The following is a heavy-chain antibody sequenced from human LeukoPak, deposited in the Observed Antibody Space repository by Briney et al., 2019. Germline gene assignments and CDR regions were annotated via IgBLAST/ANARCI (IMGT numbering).Heavy chain of an antibody. CDR2: INPYSGDT. J-gene: IGHJ4*02. Sequence: GASVKVSCKASGYTFTYYYMHWVRQAPGQGLEWMGWINPYSGDTNYAQKFQGRVTMTRDTSITTAYMDLSRLKSDDTAVYYCAIASVENTLRIDDYWGQGTLVTVSS. V-gene: IGHV1-2*02. D-gene: IGHD2-15*01. CDR3: AIASVENTLRIDDY. CDR1: GYTFTYYY.